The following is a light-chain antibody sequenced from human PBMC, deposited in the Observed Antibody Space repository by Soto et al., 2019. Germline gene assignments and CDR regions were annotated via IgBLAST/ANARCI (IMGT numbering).Light chain of an antibody. Sequence: EIVLPQSPGTLSLSTGDRATLSCRASQSVSSYLAWYQQKPGQAPRLLIYDASNRATGIPARFSGSGSGTDFTLTISSLDPEDFAVYYCQQRSNWPITFGQGTRLEIK. CDR1: QSVSSY. CDR3: QQRSNWPIT. J-gene: IGKJ5*01. CDR2: DAS. V-gene: IGKV3-11*01.